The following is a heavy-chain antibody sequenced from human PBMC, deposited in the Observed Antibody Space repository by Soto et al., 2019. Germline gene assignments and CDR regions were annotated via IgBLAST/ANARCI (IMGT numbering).Heavy chain of an antibody. Sequence: QVQLVQSGAEVKKPGSSVKVSCKASGGTFSSYAISWVRQAPGQGLEWMGGIIPIFGTANYAQKFQGRVTMTADDSTSTAYMELSSLRSEDTAVYYCARTTSSGWYEFNWFDPWGQGTLVTVSS. CDR1: GGTFSSYA. D-gene: IGHD6-19*01. V-gene: IGHV1-69*01. CDR2: IIPIFGTA. J-gene: IGHJ5*02. CDR3: ARTTSSGWYEFNWFDP.